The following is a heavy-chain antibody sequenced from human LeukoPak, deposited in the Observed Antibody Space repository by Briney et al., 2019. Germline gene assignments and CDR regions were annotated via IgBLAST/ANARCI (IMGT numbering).Heavy chain of an antibody. D-gene: IGHD1-1*01. CDR1: GFTFSNYA. CDR3: AKATGTLGN. J-gene: IGHJ4*02. CDR2: FSGSGVST. Sequence: GGSLRLSCAASGFTFSNYAMSWVRQAPGKGLEWVSAFSGSGVSTHYADSVKGRFTISRDSSNNTLYLQMNSLTAEDTAVYYCAKATGTLGNWGQGTLVTVSS. V-gene: IGHV3-23*01.